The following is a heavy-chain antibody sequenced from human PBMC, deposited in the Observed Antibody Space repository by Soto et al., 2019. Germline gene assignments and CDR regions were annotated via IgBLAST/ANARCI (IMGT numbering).Heavy chain of an antibody. Sequence: QVQLVESGGGVVQPGRSLRLSCAASGFTFSSYAMHWVRQAPGKGLEWVAVISYDGSNKYYADSVKGRFTISRDNSKNTLYLQMNSLGAEDTAVYYCARDDYDYVWGSYRPVGPARYGMDVWGQGTTVTVSS. CDR1: GFTFSSYA. D-gene: IGHD3-16*02. CDR3: ARDDYDYVWGSYRPVGPARYGMDV. V-gene: IGHV3-30-3*01. CDR2: ISYDGSNK. J-gene: IGHJ6*02.